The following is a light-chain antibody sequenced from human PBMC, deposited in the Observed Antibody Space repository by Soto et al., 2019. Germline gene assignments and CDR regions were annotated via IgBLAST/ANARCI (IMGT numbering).Light chain of an antibody. CDR3: QQSYSTPRFT. CDR1: QSISSY. V-gene: IGKV1-39*01. J-gene: IGKJ3*01. Sequence: DIPMTQSPSSLSASVGDRVTITCRASQSISSYLNWYQQKPGKAPKLLIYAASSLQSGVPSRFSGSGSGTDFTLTISNLQPEDFATYYCQQSYSTPRFTFGPGTKVDIK. CDR2: AAS.